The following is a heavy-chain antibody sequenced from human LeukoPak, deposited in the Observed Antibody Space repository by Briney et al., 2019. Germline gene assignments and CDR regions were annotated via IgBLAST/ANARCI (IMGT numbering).Heavy chain of an antibody. CDR3: SRDLRGADDY. D-gene: IGHD1-26*01. CDR1: GFTLSRYW. V-gene: IGHV3-74*01. J-gene: IGHJ4*02. CDR2: ISREGSYT. Sequence: EGSLRLSCAASGFTLSRYWMHWVRQAPGKGLVWVSHISREGSYTNYAASVKGRFTISRDNAHNTLYLQMKSLRAEDTAVYYCSRDLRGADDYWGQGTLVTVSS.